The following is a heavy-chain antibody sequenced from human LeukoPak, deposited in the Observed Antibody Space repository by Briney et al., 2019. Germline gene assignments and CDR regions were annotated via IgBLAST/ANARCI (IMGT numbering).Heavy chain of an antibody. J-gene: IGHJ6*03. CDR2: IFYSGRA. D-gene: IGHD3-10*01. V-gene: IGHV4-59*12. CDR3: ARGYRYYGSGRNYYYYMDV. CDR1: GRSISSYY. Sequence: PSETLSLTCTLSGRSISSYYWSWIRQPPGEGLEWIGYIFYSGRANYNPSLKSRVTISVDTSKNQFSLKLSSVPAADTAVYYCARGYRYYGSGRNYYYYMDVWGKGTTVTVSS.